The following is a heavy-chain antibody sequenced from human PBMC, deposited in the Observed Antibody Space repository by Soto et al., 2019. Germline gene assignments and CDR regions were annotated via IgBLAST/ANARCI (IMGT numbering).Heavy chain of an antibody. CDR2: ISWNSGSI. CDR1: GFTFDDYA. CDR3: AKSWPQNMAGTPEGYFDY. Sequence: DVQLVESGGGLVQPGRSLRLSCAASGFTFDDYAMHWVRQAPGKGLEWVSGISWNSGSIGYADSVKGRFTISRDNAKNSLYLQMNSLRAEDTALYYCAKSWPQNMAGTPEGYFDYWGQGTLVTVSS. D-gene: IGHD1-1*01. V-gene: IGHV3-9*01. J-gene: IGHJ4*02.